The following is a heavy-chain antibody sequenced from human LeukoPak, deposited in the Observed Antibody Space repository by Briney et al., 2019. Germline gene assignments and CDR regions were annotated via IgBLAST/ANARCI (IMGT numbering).Heavy chain of an antibody. CDR2: IYYSGST. J-gene: IGHJ1*01. CDR3: ARVVQSTDSSGFYLPEYFQH. CDR1: GGSISSYY. V-gene: IGHV4-59*08. D-gene: IGHD3-22*01. Sequence: PSETLSLTCTVSGGSISSYYWSWIRQPPGKVLEWIGYIYYSGSTNYNPSLKSRVTISVDTSKNQFSLKLRSVTAADTAVYYCARVVQSTDSSGFYLPEYFQHWGQGTLVTVSS.